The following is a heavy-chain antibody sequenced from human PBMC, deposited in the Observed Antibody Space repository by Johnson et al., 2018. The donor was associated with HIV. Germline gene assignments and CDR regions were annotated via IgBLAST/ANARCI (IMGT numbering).Heavy chain of an antibody. V-gene: IGHV3-73*02. J-gene: IGHJ3*02. CDR1: GFTFSGSA. D-gene: IGHD1-26*01. Sequence: VQLVESGGGLVQPGGSLKLSCAASGFTFSGSAMHWVRQASGKGLEWVGRIRSKGNDYATAYTASVTGRFTISRDASKYTASLQMNILQTEDMAVYSCARVGTEWALSSGSDALDMWGQGTVVTVSS. CDR3: ARVGTEWALSSGSDALDM. CDR2: IRSKGNDYAT.